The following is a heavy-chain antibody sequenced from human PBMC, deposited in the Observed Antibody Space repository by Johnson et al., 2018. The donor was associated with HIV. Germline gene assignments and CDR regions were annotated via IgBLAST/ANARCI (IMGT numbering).Heavy chain of an antibody. CDR3: AKAGDYYDSSGYYDAFDI. CDR1: GFTFSSYA. J-gene: IGHJ3*02. CDR2: IYSGGST. D-gene: IGHD3-22*01. Sequence: QVQLVESGGGVVQPGRSLRLSCAASGFTFSSYAMHWVRQAPGKGLEWVSIIYSGGSTYYADSVKGRFTISRDNAKNSLYLQMSSLRAEDTAVYYCAKAGDYYDSSGYYDAFDIWGQGTMVTVSS. V-gene: IGHV3-NL1*01.